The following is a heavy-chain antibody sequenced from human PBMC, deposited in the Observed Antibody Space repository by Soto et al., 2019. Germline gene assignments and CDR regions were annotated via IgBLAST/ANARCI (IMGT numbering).Heavy chain of an antibody. CDR2: ISYDGSNK. D-gene: IGHD6-19*01. J-gene: IGHJ4*02. CDR3: ARDCRYSSGWNYFDY. CDR1: GFTFSSYA. Sequence: GGSLRLSCAASGFTFSSYAMHWVRQAPGKGLEWVAVISYDGSNKYYADSVKGRFTISRDNSKNTLYLQMNSLRAEDTAVYYCARDCRYSSGWNYFDYWGQGTLVTVSS. V-gene: IGHV3-30-3*01.